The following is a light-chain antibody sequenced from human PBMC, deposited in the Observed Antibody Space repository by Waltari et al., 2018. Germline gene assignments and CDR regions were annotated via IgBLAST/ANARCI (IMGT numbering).Light chain of an antibody. J-gene: IGLJ2*01. Sequence: QSALTQPASVSGSPGQSITISCTGTSSDIGGYNYVSWYQQHPGKAPELIIFEVTNRHSGVVHRFSGSKSANTAPLTISALQADDEADYYCSSYSYSSGTLVIFGGGTRLTVL. CDR3: SSYSYSSGTLVI. V-gene: IGLV2-14*01. CDR1: SSDIGGYNY. CDR2: EVT.